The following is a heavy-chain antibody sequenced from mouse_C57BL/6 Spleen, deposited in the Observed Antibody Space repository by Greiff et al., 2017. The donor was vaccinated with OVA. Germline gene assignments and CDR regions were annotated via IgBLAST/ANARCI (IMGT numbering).Heavy chain of an antibody. D-gene: IGHD3-2*02. CDR3: ARSEATQAWFAY. J-gene: IGHJ3*01. V-gene: IGHV1-81*01. Sequence: LQESGAELARPGASVKLSCKASGYTFTSYGISWVKQRTGQGLEWIGEIYPRSGNTYYNEKFKGKATLTADKSSSTAYMELRSLTSEDSAVYFCARSEATQAWFAYWGQGTLVTVSA. CDR1: GYTFTSYG. CDR2: IYPRSGNT.